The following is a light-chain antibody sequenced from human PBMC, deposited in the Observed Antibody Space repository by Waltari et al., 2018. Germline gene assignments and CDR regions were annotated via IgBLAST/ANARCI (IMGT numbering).Light chain of an antibody. CDR3: QQYYDTELT. V-gene: IGKV4-1*01. CDR1: QSVLYSSNNRNY. Sequence: IVMTQSPDSLAVSLGERASINCKSSQSVLYSSNNRNYLAWYMQKPGQPPKLLIYWASTRESGVPDLFSGSGSGTDFTLTISSLQAEDAAVYYCQQYYDTELTFGGGTKVEIK. J-gene: IGKJ4*01. CDR2: WAS.